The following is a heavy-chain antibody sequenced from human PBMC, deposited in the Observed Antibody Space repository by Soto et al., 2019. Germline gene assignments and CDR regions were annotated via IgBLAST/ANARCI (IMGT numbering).Heavy chain of an antibody. Sequence: ASVKVSCKAAGYTFTGYYMHWVLQAPGQGLEWMGWINPNSGGTNYAQKFQGRVTMTRDTSISTAYMELSRLRSDDTAVYYCARGRRIAAAGTHWFDPWGQGTLVTVSS. CDR3: ARGRRIAAAGTHWFDP. J-gene: IGHJ5*02. CDR1: GYTFTGYY. V-gene: IGHV1-2*02. CDR2: INPNSGGT. D-gene: IGHD6-13*01.